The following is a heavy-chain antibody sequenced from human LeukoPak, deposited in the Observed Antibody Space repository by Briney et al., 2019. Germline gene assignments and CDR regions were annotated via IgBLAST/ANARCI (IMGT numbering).Heavy chain of an antibody. V-gene: IGHV1-18*01. CDR1: GYTFSSYG. CDR2: ISAYNGNT. J-gene: IGHJ4*02. D-gene: IGHD3-22*01. CDR3: ARANYDSSGYYRSFDY. Sequence: GASVKVSCTASGYTFSSYGISWVRQAPGQGLEWMGWISAYNGNTNYAQRLQGRVTMTTDTSTSTAYMELRSLRSDDTAVYYCARANYDSSGYYRSFDYWGQGTLVTVSS.